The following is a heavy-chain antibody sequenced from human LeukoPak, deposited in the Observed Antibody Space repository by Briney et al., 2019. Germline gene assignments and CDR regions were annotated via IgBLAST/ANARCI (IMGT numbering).Heavy chain of an antibody. CDR2: ISYDGSQK. Sequence: GGSLRLSCAASGFTFSSSAMHWVRQAPGKGLEWVAVISYDGSQKFHAHSVKGRFSISRDNSKNTLYLQMSSLTTEDTAVYYCARALRSGYDDHYYGMDVWGQGTTVTVS. CDR1: GFTFSSSA. D-gene: IGHD5-12*01. J-gene: IGHJ6*02. V-gene: IGHV3-30-3*01. CDR3: ARALRSGYDDHYYGMDV.